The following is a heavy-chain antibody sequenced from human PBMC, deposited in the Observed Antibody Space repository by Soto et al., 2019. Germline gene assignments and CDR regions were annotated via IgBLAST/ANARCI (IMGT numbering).Heavy chain of an antibody. V-gene: IGHV3-23*01. CDR2: ISGSGATT. D-gene: IGHD3-9*01. CDR1: GFTFSSYA. CDR3: AKLRYFDWSSYDWFEY. Sequence: EVQLLESGGGLVQPGGSLRLSCAASGFTFSSYAMTWVRQAPGKGLEWVSGISGSGATTSYADSVKGRFTVSRDNSKNTLYLKMNGLRVEDTVVYYGAKLRYFDWSSYDWFEYWGQGTPVTVSS. J-gene: IGHJ5*01.